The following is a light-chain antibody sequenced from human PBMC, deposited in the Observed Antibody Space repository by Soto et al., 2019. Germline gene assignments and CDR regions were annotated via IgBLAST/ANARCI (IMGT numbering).Light chain of an antibody. V-gene: IGKV3-20*01. CDR3: QQYGSSPRT. J-gene: IGKJ1*01. Sequence: EIVLTQSPGTLSLSPGERAALSCRASQSVTGSYLAWYQQKPGQAPRRLIYGVSSRATGVPDRFSGSGSGTDFTLTISRLEPEDYAVYYCQQYGSSPRTFGQGTKVDVK. CDR1: QSVTGSY. CDR2: GVS.